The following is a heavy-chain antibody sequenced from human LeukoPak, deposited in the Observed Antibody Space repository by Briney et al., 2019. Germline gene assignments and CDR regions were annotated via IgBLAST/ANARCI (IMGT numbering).Heavy chain of an antibody. V-gene: IGHV1-3*01. Sequence: RASVNVSCKASGYTFTSYAMHRVRQAPGQRLEWMGWINAGNGNTKYSQKFQGRVTITRDTSASTAYMELSSLRSEDTAVYYCARWGIAVAALLYWGQGTLVTVSS. CDR1: GYTFTSYA. J-gene: IGHJ4*02. CDR3: ARWGIAVAALLY. D-gene: IGHD6-19*01. CDR2: INAGNGNT.